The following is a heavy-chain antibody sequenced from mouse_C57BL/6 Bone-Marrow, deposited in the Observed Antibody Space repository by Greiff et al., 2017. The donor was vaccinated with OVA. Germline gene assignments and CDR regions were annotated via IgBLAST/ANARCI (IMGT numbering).Heavy chain of an antibody. Sequence: QVQLQQSGPGLVQPSQSLSITCTVSGFSLTSYGGHSSRQSPGKGLAFLGLIWSGGSTDYNAAFISRLSISKDNSKSQVFFKMNSLQADDTAIYYCARNYWDRGFDYWGQGTTLTVSS. CDR3: ARNYWDRGFDY. CDR1: GFSLTSYG. D-gene: IGHD4-1*01. CDR2: IWSGGST. J-gene: IGHJ2*01. V-gene: IGHV2-2*01.